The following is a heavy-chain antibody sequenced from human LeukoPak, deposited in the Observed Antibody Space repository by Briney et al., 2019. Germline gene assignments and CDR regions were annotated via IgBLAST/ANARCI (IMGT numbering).Heavy chain of an antibody. D-gene: IGHD2-15*01. J-gene: IGHJ4*02. V-gene: IGHV4-38-2*01. CDR2: IYHSGST. CDR1: GFSISRGFY. CDR3: ARGGAATGNFDY. Sequence: PSETPSLTLAVSGFSISRGFYWVWVPQPPGKGLGWIGSIYHSGSTYYNPSLKSRVTISVDTSKNQFSLKLSSVTAADTAVYYCARGGAATGNFDYWGQGTLVTVSS.